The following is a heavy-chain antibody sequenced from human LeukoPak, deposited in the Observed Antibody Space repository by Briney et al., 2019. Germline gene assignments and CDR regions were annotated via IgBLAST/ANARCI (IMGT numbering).Heavy chain of an antibody. CDR2: INHSGST. D-gene: IGHD4-17*01. V-gene: IGHV4-34*01. J-gene: IGHJ3*02. CDR1: GGSFSGYY. CDR3: AREPPLYGDSGRPDAFDI. Sequence: SETLSLTCAVYGGSFSGYYWSWIRQPPGKGLEWIGEINHSGSTNYNPSLKSRVTISVDKSKNQFSLKLSSVTAADTAVYYCAREPPLYGDSGRPDAFDIWGQGTMVTVSS.